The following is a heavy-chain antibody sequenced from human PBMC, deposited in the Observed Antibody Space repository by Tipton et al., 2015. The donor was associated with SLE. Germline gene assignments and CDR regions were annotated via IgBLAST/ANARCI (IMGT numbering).Heavy chain of an antibody. CDR2: IKPKSGDT. V-gene: IGHV1-2*02. CDR3: ASLKSSCSSIDCYNP. J-gene: IGHJ5*02. D-gene: IGHD2-2*01. Sequence: QLVQSGAEVKKPGASVKVSCKASEYIFTDYYIHWVRQAPGHGLERMGWIKPKSGDTNYGQKFQGRVTMTRDTAIRTVYMDLTRLTSDDTAVYYCASLKSSCSSIDCYNPWGQGTLVTVSS. CDR1: EYIFTDYY.